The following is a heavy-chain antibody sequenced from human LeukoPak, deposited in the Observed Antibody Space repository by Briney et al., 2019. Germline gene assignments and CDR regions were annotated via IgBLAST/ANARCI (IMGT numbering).Heavy chain of an antibody. V-gene: IGHV4-30-2*01. D-gene: IGHD3-10*01. CDR3: ASYYYGSGSYYNGFDY. J-gene: IGHJ4*02. CDR1: GGSISSGGYS. CDR2: IYHSGST. Sequence: SETLSLTCAVSGGSISSGGYSWSWIRQPPGKGLEWIGYIYHSGSTYYNPSLKSRVTISVDTSKNQFSLKLSSVTAADTAVYYCASYYYGSGSYYNGFDYWGQGTLVTVSS.